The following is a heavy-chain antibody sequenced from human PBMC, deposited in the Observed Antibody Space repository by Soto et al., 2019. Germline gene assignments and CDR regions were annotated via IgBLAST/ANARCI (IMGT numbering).Heavy chain of an antibody. V-gene: IGHV3-30*18. CDR3: AKDRVADMIVVVAVPGN. J-gene: IGHJ4*02. CDR2: ISYDGSDK. Sequence: GGSLRLSCAASGFTFSDYGMHWVRQAPGKGLEWVAVISYDGSDKYYADSVKGRFTISRDNSKNTLYLQMNSLRAEDTAVYYCAKDRVADMIVVVAVPGNWGQGTLVTVSS. D-gene: IGHD2-15*01. CDR1: GFTFSDYG.